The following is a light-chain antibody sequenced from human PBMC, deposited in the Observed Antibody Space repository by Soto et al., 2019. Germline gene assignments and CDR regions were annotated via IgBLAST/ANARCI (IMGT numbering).Light chain of an antibody. V-gene: IGKV1-5*03. Sequence: DIQMTQSPSTLSASVGDRVTITCRASQSISSWLAWYQQKPGKAPKLLIYKASSLESGVPSRFSGSGSGTEFTLILTSLQPDDFATYYCQQYNSYPWTFGQGTKVEIK. CDR2: KAS. J-gene: IGKJ1*01. CDR1: QSISSW. CDR3: QQYNSYPWT.